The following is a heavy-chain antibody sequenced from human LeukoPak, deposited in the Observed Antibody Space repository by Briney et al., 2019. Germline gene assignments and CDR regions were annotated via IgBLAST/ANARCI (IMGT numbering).Heavy chain of an antibody. CDR3: AKDRWTAMVTFGRYFDY. Sequence: GGSLRLSCAASGFTFTSYWMSWVRQAPGKGLEWVANIKEDGSEKYYVDSVKGRFTISRDNAKNSLYLQMNSLRAEDTAVYYCAKDRWTAMVTFGRYFDYWGQGTLVTVSS. D-gene: IGHD5-18*01. V-gene: IGHV3-7*03. CDR1: GFTFTSYW. J-gene: IGHJ4*02. CDR2: IKEDGSEK.